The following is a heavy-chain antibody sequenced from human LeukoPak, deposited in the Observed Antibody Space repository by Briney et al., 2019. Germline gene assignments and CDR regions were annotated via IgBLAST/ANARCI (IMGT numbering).Heavy chain of an antibody. Sequence: EASVKVSCKASGGTFSSYAISWVRQAPGQGLEWMGGIIPIFGTANYAQKFQGRVTITADKSTSTAYMELSSLRSEDTAVYYCARGLSRTLFDYWGQGTLVTVSS. V-gene: IGHV1-69*06. D-gene: IGHD2-2*01. CDR2: IIPIFGTA. CDR3: ARGLSRTLFDY. CDR1: GGTFSSYA. J-gene: IGHJ4*02.